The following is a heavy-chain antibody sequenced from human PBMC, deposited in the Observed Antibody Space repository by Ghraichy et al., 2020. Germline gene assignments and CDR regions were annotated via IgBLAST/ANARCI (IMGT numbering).Heavy chain of an antibody. CDR1: GYSINSGYF. Sequence: SETLSLNCTVSGYSINSGYFWGWVRQPPGKGLEWIGIMYHTGSTYYSSSLKSRVTISMDTSKNQFSLKLTSVTAAATAMYYCARDNREVDYWGQGILVTVSS. J-gene: IGHJ4*02. CDR3: ARDNREVDY. D-gene: IGHD1-14*01. V-gene: IGHV4-38-2*02. CDR2: MYHTGST.